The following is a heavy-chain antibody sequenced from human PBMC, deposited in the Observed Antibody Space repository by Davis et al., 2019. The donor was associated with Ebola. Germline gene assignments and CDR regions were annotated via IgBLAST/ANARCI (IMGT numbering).Heavy chain of an antibody. CDR2: IYPGDSDT. J-gene: IGHJ5*02. CDR1: GYSFTSYW. Sequence: KVSCKGSGYSFTSYWIGWVRQMPGKGLEWMGIIYPGDSDTRYSPSFQGQVTISADKSISTAYLQWSSLKASDTAMYYCARRIAVAGTPFDPWGQGTLVTVSS. CDR3: ARRIAVAGTPFDP. V-gene: IGHV5-51*01. D-gene: IGHD6-19*01.